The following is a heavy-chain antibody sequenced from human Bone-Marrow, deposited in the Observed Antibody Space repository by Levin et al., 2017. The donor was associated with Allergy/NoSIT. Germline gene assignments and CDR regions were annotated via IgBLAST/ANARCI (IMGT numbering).Heavy chain of an antibody. Sequence: SQTLSLTCAVSGGSMGSGGYSWSWIRQPPGKGLEWIGHIFHSGSAYYNPALKSRVTISVDRSKNQFSLKLSSVTAADTAVYFCARGWRITLLRGEIINWFDPWGRGTLVIVSS. J-gene: IGHJ5*02. CDR1: GGSMGSGGYS. V-gene: IGHV4-30-2*01. CDR3: ARGWRITLLRGEIINWFDP. CDR2: IFHSGSA. D-gene: IGHD3-10*01.